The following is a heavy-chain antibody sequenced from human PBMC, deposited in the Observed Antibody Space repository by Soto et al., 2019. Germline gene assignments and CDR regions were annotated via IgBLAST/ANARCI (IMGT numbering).Heavy chain of an antibody. CDR3: ARGLVYYDFWSGYKNLDY. J-gene: IGHJ4*02. CDR1: GGSFSGYY. D-gene: IGHD3-3*01. Sequence: QVQLQQWGAGLLKPSETLSLTCAVYGGSFSGYYWSWIRQPPGKGLEWIGEINHSGSTNYNPSLKSRVTISVDTSKNQFSLKLSSVTAADTAVYYCARGLVYYDFWSGYKNLDYWGQGTLVTVSS. CDR2: INHSGST. V-gene: IGHV4-34*01.